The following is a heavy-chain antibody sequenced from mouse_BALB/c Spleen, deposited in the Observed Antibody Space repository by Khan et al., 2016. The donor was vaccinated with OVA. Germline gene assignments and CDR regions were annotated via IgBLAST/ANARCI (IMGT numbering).Heavy chain of an antibody. CDR1: GFNIKDYY. J-gene: IGHJ3*01. CDR3: AREGYSPWFAY. Sequence: EVQLQQSGAELVRPGALVKLSCKASGFNIKDYYMHWVKQRPEQGLVWIGRIDPENGDTIYDPKFQGKASITSDTSSNTAYLQLSSHTSQDTAVYYRAREGYSPWFAYWGQGTLVTVSA. D-gene: IGHD2-3*01. V-gene: IGHV14-1*02. CDR2: IDPENGDT.